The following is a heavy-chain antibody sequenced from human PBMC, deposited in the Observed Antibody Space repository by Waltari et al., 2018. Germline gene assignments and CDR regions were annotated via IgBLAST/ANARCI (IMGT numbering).Heavy chain of an antibody. J-gene: IGHJ4*02. V-gene: IGHV4-59*01. CDR3: ARGRGDY. D-gene: IGHD3-10*01. CDR2: IYYSGST. Sequence: QVQLQESGPGLVQPSETLSLTCTVPGGSISHSHWGWIRQPPGKGLEWIGYIYYSGSTNYNPSLKSRVTISVDTSKNQFSLKLSSVTAADTAVYYCARGRGDYWGQGTLVTVSS. CDR1: GGSISHSH.